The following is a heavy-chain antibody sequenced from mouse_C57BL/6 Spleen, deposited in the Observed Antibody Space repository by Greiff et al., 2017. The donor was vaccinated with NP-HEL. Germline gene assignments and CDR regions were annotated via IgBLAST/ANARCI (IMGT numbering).Heavy chain of an antibody. J-gene: IGHJ2*01. D-gene: IGHD1-1*01. V-gene: IGHV1-72*01. CDR3: ARRSATVVAHFDY. CDR2: IDPNSGGT. Sequence: VQLQQPGAELVKPGASVKLSCKASGYTFTSYWMHWVKQRPGRGLEWIGRIDPNSGGTKYNEKFKSKATLTVDKPSSTAYMQLSSLTSEDSADYYCARRSATVVAHFDYWGKGTTLTVSS. CDR1: GYTFTSYW.